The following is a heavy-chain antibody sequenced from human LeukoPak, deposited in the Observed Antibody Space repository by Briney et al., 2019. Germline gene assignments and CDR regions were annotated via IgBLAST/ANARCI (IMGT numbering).Heavy chain of an antibody. CDR1: GYTLTELS. CDR3: ATPGGDYDFWSGYSDY. D-gene: IGHD3-3*01. CDR2: FDPEDGET. J-gene: IGHJ4*02. Sequence: VASVKVSCKVSGYTLTELSMHWVRQAPGKGLEWMGGFDPEDGETIYAQKFQGRVTMTEDTSTDTAYMELSSLRSEDTAVYYRATPGGDYDFWSGYSDYWGQGTLVTVSS. V-gene: IGHV1-24*01.